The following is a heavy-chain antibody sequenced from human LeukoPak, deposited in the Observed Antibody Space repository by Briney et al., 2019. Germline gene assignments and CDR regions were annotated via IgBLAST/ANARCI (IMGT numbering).Heavy chain of an antibody. D-gene: IGHD1-26*01. V-gene: IGHV3-30*04. J-gene: IGHJ4*02. CDR2: ISYDGSNK. CDR3: ARDYRSTLGH. Sequence: GRSLRLSCAASGFTFSSYAMHWVRQAPGKGLEWVAVISYDGSNKYYADSVKGRFTISRDNSKNTLYLQMNSLRAEDTAVYYCARDYRSTLGHRGQGTPVTVSS. CDR1: GFTFSSYA.